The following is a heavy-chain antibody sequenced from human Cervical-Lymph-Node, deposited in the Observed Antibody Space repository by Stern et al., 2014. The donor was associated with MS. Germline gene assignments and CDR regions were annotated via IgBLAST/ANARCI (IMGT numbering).Heavy chain of an antibody. V-gene: IGHV1-46*01. J-gene: IGHJ6*02. CDR2: INPTDGST. CDR1: GYTFTSYY. CDR3: AREVTGHRLGMMDV. D-gene: IGHD2-21*02. Sequence: QVQLVHSGAEVKKPGASVKVSCKASGYTFTSYYMHWVRQAPGQGLEWMGIINPTDGSTSYAQKFQGRLTMTRDTSTSTVYMELSSLRSDDTAVYYCAREVTGHRLGMMDVWGQGTTVTVSS.